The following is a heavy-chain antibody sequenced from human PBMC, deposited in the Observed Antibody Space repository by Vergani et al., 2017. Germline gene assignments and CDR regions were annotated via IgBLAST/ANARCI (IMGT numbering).Heavy chain of an antibody. V-gene: IGHV3-33*06. CDR1: GFTFNQYG. CDR3: AKYRVTNHYYYYYMDV. Sequence: QVQLVESGGGVVQPGRSLRLSCAASGFTFNQYGMHWVRQAPGKGLEWVAVTWYDGNNKQYADSVKGRFTISRDNSKSTMYLQMNSLRDEDTGVYYCAKYRVTNHYYYYYMDVWGKGTTVTVSS. J-gene: IGHJ6*03. CDR2: TWYDGNNK. D-gene: IGHD4-17*01.